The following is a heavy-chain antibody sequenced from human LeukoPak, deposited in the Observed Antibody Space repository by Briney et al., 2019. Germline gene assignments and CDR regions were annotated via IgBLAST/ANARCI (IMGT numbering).Heavy chain of an antibody. Sequence: GGSLRLSCAASGFTFSSYGMHWVRQAPGKGLEWVAGIWYDGSNKYYADSVKGRFTISRDNSKNTLYLQMNSLRAEDTAVYYCAKDMEWFGEFEFDYWGQGTLVTVSS. D-gene: IGHD3-10*01. CDR3: AKDMEWFGEFEFDY. J-gene: IGHJ4*02. CDR2: IWYDGSNK. V-gene: IGHV3-33*06. CDR1: GFTFSSYG.